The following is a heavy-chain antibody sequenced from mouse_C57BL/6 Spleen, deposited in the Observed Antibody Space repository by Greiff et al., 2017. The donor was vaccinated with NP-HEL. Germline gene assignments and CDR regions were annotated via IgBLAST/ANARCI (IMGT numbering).Heavy chain of an antibody. Sequence: EVKLQQSGPELVKPGDSVKISCKASGYSFTGYFMNWVMQSHGKSLEWIGRINPYNGDTFYNQKFKGKATLTVDKSSSTAHMELRSLTSEDSAVYYCARHYSNYEKVYAMDYWGQGTSVTVSS. CDR2: INPYNGDT. J-gene: IGHJ4*01. D-gene: IGHD2-5*01. V-gene: IGHV1-20*01. CDR3: ARHYSNYEKVYAMDY. CDR1: GYSFTGYF.